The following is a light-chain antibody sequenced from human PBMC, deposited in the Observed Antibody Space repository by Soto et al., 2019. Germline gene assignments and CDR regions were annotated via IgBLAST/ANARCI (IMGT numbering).Light chain of an antibody. Sequence: DIQMTQSPSSLSASVGDRVTITCRASQSISSYLNWYQQKPGKAPKLLIYAASSLQSGVPSRFSGSGSGTDFTLTISSLQPEDFATYYCQQYNDFQYTFGPGTKLEI. CDR3: QQYNDFQYT. CDR2: AAS. CDR1: QSISSY. J-gene: IGKJ2*01. V-gene: IGKV1-39*01.